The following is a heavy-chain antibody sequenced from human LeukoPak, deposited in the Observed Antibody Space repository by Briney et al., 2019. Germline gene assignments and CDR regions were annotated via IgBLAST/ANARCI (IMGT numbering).Heavy chain of an antibody. CDR2: ISSSSNII. CDR1: GFTFSSYR. D-gene: IGHD3-3*02. Sequence: GGSVRLLCAVSGFTFSSYRMKWVPQAPGKGVEGVSYISSSSNIIYYAHYVKGRFSISRDNANKSLYQQMNRPRDEDPAVYYCARSHLCSSYYFSRYFDYWGQGTLVTVSS. CDR3: ARSHLCSSYYFSRYFDY. V-gene: IGHV3-48*02. J-gene: IGHJ4*02.